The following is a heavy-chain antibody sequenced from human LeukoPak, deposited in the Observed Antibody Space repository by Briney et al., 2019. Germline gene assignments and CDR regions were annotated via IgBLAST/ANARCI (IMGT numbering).Heavy chain of an antibody. CDR3: ARVIYDSSGYGFDY. V-gene: IGHV4-4*02. CDR1: GGSISSSNW. CDR2: IYHSGST. D-gene: IGHD3-22*01. J-gene: IGHJ4*02. Sequence: SETLSLTCAVSGGSISSSNWWSWVRQPPGKGLEWIGEIYHSGSTNYNPSLKSRVTISVDKSKNQFSLKLSSVTAAETAVYYCARVIYDSSGYGFDYWGQGTLVTVSS.